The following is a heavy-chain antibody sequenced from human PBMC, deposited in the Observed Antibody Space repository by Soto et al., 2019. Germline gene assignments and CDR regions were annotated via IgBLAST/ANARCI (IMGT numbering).Heavy chain of an antibody. Sequence: SVKVSFKTSAYTFPCYSIRWVRQAPGQGLEWMGWISAYNGNTNYAQKLQGRVTMTTDTSTSTAYMELRSLRSDDTAVYYCARGVGWRGSSDWFDPWGQGTLVTVSS. J-gene: IGHJ5*02. V-gene: IGHV1-18*01. CDR1: AYTFPCYS. CDR3: ARGVGWRGSSDWFDP. CDR2: ISAYNGNT. D-gene: IGHD3-10*01.